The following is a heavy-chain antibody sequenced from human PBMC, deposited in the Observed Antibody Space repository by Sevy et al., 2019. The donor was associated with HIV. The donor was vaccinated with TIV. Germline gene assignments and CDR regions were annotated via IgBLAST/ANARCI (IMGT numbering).Heavy chain of an antibody. CDR3: AKGSKASDPFGYFDY. Sequence: GGSLRLSCAASGFTFSSYGMHWVRQAPGKGLEWVAVISYDGSNKYYADSVKGRFTISRDNSKNTLYLQMNRLRAEDTAVYYCAKGSKASDPFGYFDYWGQGTLVTVSS. J-gene: IGHJ4*02. V-gene: IGHV3-30*18. D-gene: IGHD3-16*01. CDR2: ISYDGSNK. CDR1: GFTFSSYG.